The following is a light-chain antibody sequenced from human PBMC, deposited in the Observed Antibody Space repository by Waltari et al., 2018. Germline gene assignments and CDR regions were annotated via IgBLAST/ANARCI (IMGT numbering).Light chain of an antibody. CDR3: QQSYSPVWT. CDR2: GVS. Sequence: DIQMTQSPSSLSASVGDRVIITCRESQSIGRYLNWYQQKPGKAPRLLIYGVSSLYSGVPSRFSGSGSETDFTLTISSLQPEDCATYYCQQSYSPVWTFGQGTKVEIK. J-gene: IGKJ1*01. V-gene: IGKV1-39*01. CDR1: QSIGRY.